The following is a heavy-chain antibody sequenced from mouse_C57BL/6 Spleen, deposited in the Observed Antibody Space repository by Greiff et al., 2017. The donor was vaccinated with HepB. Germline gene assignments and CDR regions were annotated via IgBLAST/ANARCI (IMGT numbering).Heavy chain of an antibody. CDR1: GFSFTSYG. V-gene: IGHV2-2*01. J-gene: IGHJ1*03. CDR3: ASSTVVATGRYFDV. Sequence: QVQLQQSGPGLVQPSQSLSITCTVSGFSFTSYGVHWVRQSPGKGLEWLGVIWSGGSTDYNAAFISRLSISKDNSKSQVFFKMNSLQADDTAIYYCASSTVVATGRYFDVWGTGTTVTVSS. D-gene: IGHD1-1*01. CDR2: IWSGGST.